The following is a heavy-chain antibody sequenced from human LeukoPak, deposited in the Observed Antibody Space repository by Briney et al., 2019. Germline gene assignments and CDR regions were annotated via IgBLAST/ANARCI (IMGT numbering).Heavy chain of an antibody. J-gene: IGHJ6*02. CDR2: MNPNSGNT. D-gene: IGHD6-19*01. V-gene: IGHV1-8*01. CDR3: ATMGWISWLVFHPHLNYGMDV. Sequence: ASVKVSCKASGYTFTSYGINWVRQATGQGLEWMGWMNPNSGNTGYAQKFQGRVTMTRNTSISTAYMELSSLRSEDTAVYYCATMGWISWLVFHPHLNYGMDVWGQGTTVTVSS. CDR1: GYTFTSYG.